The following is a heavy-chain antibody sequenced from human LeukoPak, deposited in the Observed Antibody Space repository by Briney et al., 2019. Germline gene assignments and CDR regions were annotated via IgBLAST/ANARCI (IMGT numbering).Heavy chain of an antibody. D-gene: IGHD6-13*01. CDR3: ARQGAEPASPGQQY. CDR1: GGSISSYY. V-gene: IGHV4-59*08. J-gene: IGHJ4*02. CDR2: IYYSGST. Sequence: PSETLSLTCTVSGGSISSYYWSWIRQPPGKGLEWIGYIYYSGSTNYNPSLKSRVTISVDTSKDQFSLKLSSVTAADTAVYYCARQGAEPASPGQQYWGQGTLVTVSS.